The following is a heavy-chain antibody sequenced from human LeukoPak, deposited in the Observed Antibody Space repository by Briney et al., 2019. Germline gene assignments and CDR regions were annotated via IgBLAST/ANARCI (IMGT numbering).Heavy chain of an antibody. V-gene: IGHV4-39*01. CDR1: GGSISSSSYY. J-gene: IGHJ4*02. CDR3: ARFQWELLGGTYYFDY. D-gene: IGHD1-26*01. Sequence: SETLSLTCTVSGGSISSSSYYWGWIRQPPGKGLEWIGSIYYSGSTYYNPSLKSRVTTSVDTSKNQFSLKLSSVTAADTAVYYCARFQWELLGGTYYFDYWGQGTLVTVSS. CDR2: IYYSGST.